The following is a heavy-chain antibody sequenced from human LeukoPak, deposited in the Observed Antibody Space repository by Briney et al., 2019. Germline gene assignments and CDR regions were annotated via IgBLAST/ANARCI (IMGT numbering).Heavy chain of an antibody. J-gene: IGHJ4*02. CDR2: ISYDGSNE. CDR1: GFTFSNYG. D-gene: IGHD1-26*01. V-gene: IGHV3-30*18. CDR3: AKLREWELPDLFDY. Sequence: GGSLRLSCAASGFTFSNYGMHWVRQAPGKGLEWVAVISYDGSNEYYADSVKGRFTISRDNSKNTLYLQMNSLRAEDTAVYYCAKLREWELPDLFDYWGQGTLVTVSS.